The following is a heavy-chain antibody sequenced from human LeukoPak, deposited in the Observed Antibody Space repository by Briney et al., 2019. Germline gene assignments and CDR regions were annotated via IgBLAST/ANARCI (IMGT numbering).Heavy chain of an antibody. Sequence: PSETQSLTCTVSGGSISSYYWSWIRQPAGKGLEWIGRIYTSGSNNYNPSLKSRVTMSVDTSKNQFSLKLSSVTAADTAVYYCARVGGSSWLNWFDPWGQGTLVTVSS. J-gene: IGHJ5*02. CDR2: IYTSGSN. CDR1: GGSISSYY. CDR3: ARVGGSSWLNWFDP. V-gene: IGHV4-4*07. D-gene: IGHD6-13*01.